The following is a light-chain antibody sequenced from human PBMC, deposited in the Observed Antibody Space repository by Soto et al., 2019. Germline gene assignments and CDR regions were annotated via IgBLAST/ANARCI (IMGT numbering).Light chain of an antibody. J-gene: IGKJ4*01. CDR3: QQYGSSHLT. CDR1: QSVSSSY. CDR2: GAS. V-gene: IGKV3-20*01. Sequence: EIVLTQSPGTLSLSPGERATLSCRASQSVSSSYLAWYQQKPGQAPRLLIYGASSRATGIPDRFSGSGSGTDFPLTISRLEPEDFAVYYCQQYGSSHLTFGGGTKVDIK.